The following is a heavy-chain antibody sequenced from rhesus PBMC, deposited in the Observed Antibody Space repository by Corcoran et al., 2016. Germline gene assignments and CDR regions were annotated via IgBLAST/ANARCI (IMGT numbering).Heavy chain of an antibody. V-gene: IGHV3-11*01. J-gene: IGHJ4*01. CDR2: IYGSTM. CDR1: GFTVSRYW. CDR3: TRIRPAYFDY. D-gene: IGHD3-22*01. Sequence: EVQLAESGGGLVQPGGSLRLSCAASGFTVSRYWMRWVRQAPGKGLEWLSDIYGSTMYYGDSVKGRFTISRDNAKNSLYLQMNSLRAEDTAVYYCTRIRPAYFDYWGQGVLVTVSS.